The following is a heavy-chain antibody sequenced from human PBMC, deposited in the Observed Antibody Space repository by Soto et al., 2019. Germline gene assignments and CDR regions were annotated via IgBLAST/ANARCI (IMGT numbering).Heavy chain of an antibody. CDR1: GFTFSSYS. J-gene: IGHJ6*02. Sequence: EVQLVESGGGLVQPGGSLRLSCAGSGFTFSSYSMNWVRQAPGKGLEWVSYISSGSGTTYYADSVKGRFSISRDNANNSLYLQMNSLRVEDTAVYYCAKIGTYLRMDVWGQGTRVTGSS. V-gene: IGHV3-48*01. D-gene: IGHD3-10*01. CDR3: AKIGTYLRMDV. CDR2: ISSGSGTT.